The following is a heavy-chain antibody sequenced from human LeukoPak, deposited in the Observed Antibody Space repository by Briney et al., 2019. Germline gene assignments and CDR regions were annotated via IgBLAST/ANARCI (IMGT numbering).Heavy chain of an antibody. V-gene: IGHV3-23*01. CDR3: AKDLLTGYYPSYNWFDP. D-gene: IGHD3-9*01. CDR1: GFTFSSYA. CDR2: ISGSGGST. J-gene: IGHJ5*02. Sequence: GGSLRLSCAASGFTFSSYAMSWVRQAPGKGLEWVSAISGSGGSTYYADSVKGRFTISRDNSKNTLYLQMNSLRAEDTAVYYCAKDLLTGYYPSYNWFDPWGQGTLVTVSS.